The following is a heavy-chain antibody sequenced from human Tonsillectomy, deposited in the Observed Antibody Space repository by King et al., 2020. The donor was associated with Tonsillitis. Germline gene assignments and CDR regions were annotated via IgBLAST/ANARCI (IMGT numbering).Heavy chain of an antibody. Sequence: QLQESGPGLVKPSETLSLTCAVSGYSISSGYYWGWIRQPPGKGLEWIGSIYHSGSTYYNPSLKSRVTISVDTSKNQFSLKLSSVTAADTAVYYCARRYSSGWFFDYWGQGTLSPSPQ. CDR3: ARRYSSGWFFDY. CDR2: IYHSGST. V-gene: IGHV4-38-2*01. J-gene: IGHJ4*02. CDR1: GYSISSGYY. D-gene: IGHD6-19*01.